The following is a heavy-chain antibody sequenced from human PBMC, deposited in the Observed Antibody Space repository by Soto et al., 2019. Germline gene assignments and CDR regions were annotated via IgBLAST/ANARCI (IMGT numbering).Heavy chain of an antibody. CDR3: TRDWEITVSTWSFGGV. J-gene: IGHJ4*02. D-gene: IGHD3-10*01. CDR1: GGTFSPYT. Sequence: QVQLVQSGAEVKKPGSSVKVSCKASGGTFSPYTINWVRQAPGQGLEWMGRIIPFHDVTNYAQKFKARVTITADKSTSTAYMELSGLRFEDTAMYYCTRDWEITVSTWSFGGVWGRGTLVTVSS. CDR2: IIPFHDVT. V-gene: IGHV1-69*08.